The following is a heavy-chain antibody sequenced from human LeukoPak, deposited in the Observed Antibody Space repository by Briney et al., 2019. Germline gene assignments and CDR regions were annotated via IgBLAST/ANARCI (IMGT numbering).Heavy chain of an antibody. CDR2: INHSGST. D-gene: IGHD3-3*01. CDR1: GGSFSGYH. J-gene: IGHJ5*02. Sequence: SETLSLTCAVYGGSFSGYHWSWIRQPLGKGLEWIEEINHSGSTNYNPSLKSRVTISVDTSKNQFSLKLSSVTAADTAVYYCARTYDFWRTAHHWFDPWGQGTLVTVSS. CDR3: ARTYDFWRTAHHWFDP. V-gene: IGHV4-34*01.